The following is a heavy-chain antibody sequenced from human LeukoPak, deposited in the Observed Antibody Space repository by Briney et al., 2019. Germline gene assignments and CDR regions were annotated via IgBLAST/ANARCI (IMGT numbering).Heavy chain of an antibody. CDR2: INPNSGGT. Sequence: EASVKVSCKASGYTFTGYYMHWVRQAPGQGLEWMGWINPNSGGTNYAQKFQGRVTMTRDTSISTAYMELSRLRSDDTAVYYCARVNRCSSTSCYNNPSVYWYFDLWGRGTLVTVSS. CDR1: GYTFTGYY. CDR3: ARVNRCSSTSCYNNPSVYWYFDL. J-gene: IGHJ2*01. V-gene: IGHV1-2*02. D-gene: IGHD2-2*01.